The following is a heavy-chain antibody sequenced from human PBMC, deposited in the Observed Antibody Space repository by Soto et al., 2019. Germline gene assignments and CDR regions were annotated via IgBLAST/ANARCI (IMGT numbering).Heavy chain of an antibody. CDR1: GFTFSSYA. D-gene: IGHD3-9*01. Sequence: EVQLLESGGGLVQPGGSLRLSCAASGFTFSSYAMSWVRQAPGKGLEWVSAISGSGGSTYYADSVKGRFTISRDNSKNTLYLQMNSLRAEDTAVYYCARVGLRYFDPRDNWFDPWGQGTLVTVSS. CDR3: ARVGLRYFDPRDNWFDP. J-gene: IGHJ5*02. V-gene: IGHV3-23*01. CDR2: ISGSGGST.